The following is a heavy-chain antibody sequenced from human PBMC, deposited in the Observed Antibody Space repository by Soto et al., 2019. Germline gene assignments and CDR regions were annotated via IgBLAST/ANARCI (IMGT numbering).Heavy chain of an antibody. D-gene: IGHD2-15*01. V-gene: IGHV1-2*02. CDR2: INPNSGGT. Sequence: ASVKVSCKASGYTFTGYYMHWVRQSAGQGLEWMGWINPNSGGTNYAQKFQGRVTMTRDTSISTAYMELGRLRSDDTAVYYCARDLRRLRGTLTHSDYWGQGTLVTVSS. CDR1: GYTFTGYY. CDR3: ARDLRRLRGTLTHSDY. J-gene: IGHJ4*02.